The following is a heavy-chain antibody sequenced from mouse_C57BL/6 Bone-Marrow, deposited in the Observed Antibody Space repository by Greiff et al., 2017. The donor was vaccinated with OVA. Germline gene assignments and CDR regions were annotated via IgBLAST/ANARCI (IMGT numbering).Heavy chain of an antibody. CDR3: ARGVLRPLDY. CDR2: ISSGSSTI. J-gene: IGHJ2*01. V-gene: IGHV5-17*01. Sequence: EVMLVESGGGLVKPGGSLKLSCAASGFTFSDYGMHWVRQAPEKGLEWVAYISSGSSTINYADTVKGRFTISRDNAKNTLFLHMTSLRSEDTAMYYCARGVLRPLDYWGQGTTLTVSS. CDR1: GFTFSDYG. D-gene: IGHD1-2*01.